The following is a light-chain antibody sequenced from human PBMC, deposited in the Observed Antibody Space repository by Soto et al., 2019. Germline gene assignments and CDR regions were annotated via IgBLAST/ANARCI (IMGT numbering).Light chain of an antibody. J-gene: IGKJ1*01. Sequence: EIVLTQSPGTLSLSPGERATLSCRASQSVSSSFLAWYQQKPGQAPRLLIYGASSRSTGIPDRFSGSGSGTDSTLTISRLEPEDFAVYYCQQYDSSPLTFGQGTKLESK. V-gene: IGKV3-20*01. CDR1: QSVSSSF. CDR2: GAS. CDR3: QQYDSSPLT.